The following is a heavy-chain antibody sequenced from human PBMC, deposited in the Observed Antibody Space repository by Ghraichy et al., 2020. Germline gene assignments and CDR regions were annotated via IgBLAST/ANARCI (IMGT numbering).Heavy chain of an antibody. CDR3: ARDRAVATILYYYYYGMDV. V-gene: IGHV1-69*13. CDR2: IIPIFGTA. J-gene: IGHJ6*02. Sequence: SVKVSCKASGATFSSYAISWVRQAPGQGLEWMGGIIPIFGTANYAQKFQGRVTITADESTSTAYMELSSLRSEDTAVYYCARDRAVATILYYYYYGMDVWGQGTTVTVSS. D-gene: IGHD5-24*01. CDR1: GATFSSYA.